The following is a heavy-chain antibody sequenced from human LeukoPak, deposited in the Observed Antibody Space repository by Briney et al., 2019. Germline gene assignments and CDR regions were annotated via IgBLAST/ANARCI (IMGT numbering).Heavy chain of an antibody. CDR2: IYPRDGST. D-gene: IGHD1-26*01. CDR1: GYSFTCNY. Sequence: ASVKVSCKVSGYSFTCNYIHWVRQAPGQGLEWMGMIYPRDGSTSYAQRFQDRVTVTRDTSTSTVHMELSGLRSEDTAVYYCARDGRFIVADYYYGMDVWGQGTTVTVSS. V-gene: IGHV1-46*01. CDR3: ARDGRFIVADYYYGMDV. J-gene: IGHJ6*02.